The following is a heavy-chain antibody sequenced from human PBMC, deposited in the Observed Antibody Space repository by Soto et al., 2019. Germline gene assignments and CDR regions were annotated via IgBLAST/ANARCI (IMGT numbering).Heavy chain of an antibody. CDR2: ISAYNGNT. CDR1: GYTFTSYG. J-gene: IGHJ6*02. V-gene: IGHV1-18*01. Sequence: GASVKVSCKASGYTFTSYGISWVRQAPGQGLEWMGWISAYNGNTNYAQKLQGRVTMTTDTSTSTAYMELRSLRSDDTAVYYCARAPRGYSYGYGCYYSCGMDVWGQGTTVTLSS. CDR3: ARAPRGYSYGYGCYYSCGMDV. D-gene: IGHD5-18*01.